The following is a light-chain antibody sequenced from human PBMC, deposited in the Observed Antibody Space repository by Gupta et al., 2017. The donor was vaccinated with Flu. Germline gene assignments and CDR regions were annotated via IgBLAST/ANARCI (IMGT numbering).Light chain of an antibody. J-gene: IGKJ5*01. CDR3: QYYKNWPSEST. CDR1: QSVHAN. V-gene: IGKV3-15*01. CDR2: DSS. Sequence: LPGPPGEIASMSSRAIQSVHANTSLYYQKPGQTPRLSSHDSSTSATGVPARIRSSGSGTEFTLTLRSLQSEAFAVYICQYYKNWPSESTFGQGTRLEIK.